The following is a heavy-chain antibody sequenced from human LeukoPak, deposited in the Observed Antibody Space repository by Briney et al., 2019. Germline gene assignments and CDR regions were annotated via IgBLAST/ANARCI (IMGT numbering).Heavy chain of an antibody. CDR2: ISSSSSTI. CDR1: GFTFSSYS. CDR3: ARQHAYNNYWWFDP. J-gene: IGHJ5*02. Sequence: GGSLRLSCAASGFTFSSYSMNWVRQAPGKGLEWVSYISSSSSTIYYADSVKGRFTISRDNAKNSLYLQMNSLRAEDTTVYYCARQHAYNNYWWFDPWGQGTLVTVSS. V-gene: IGHV3-48*01. D-gene: IGHD4-11*01.